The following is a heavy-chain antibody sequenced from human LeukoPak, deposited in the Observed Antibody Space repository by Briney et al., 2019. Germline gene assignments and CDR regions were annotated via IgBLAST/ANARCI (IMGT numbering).Heavy chain of an antibody. CDR2: INPKSGGT. D-gene: IGHD3-3*01. V-gene: IGHV1-2*02. CDR1: GYSFTGHY. J-gene: IGHJ6*03. Sequence: ASVKVSCKASGYSFTGHYMHWVRQAPGQGLEWMGWINPKSGGTNYAQKFQGRVTMTRDTSISTAYMELSRLRSDDTAVYYCARVQVGYMDAWGKGTTVTVSS. CDR3: ARVQVGYMDA.